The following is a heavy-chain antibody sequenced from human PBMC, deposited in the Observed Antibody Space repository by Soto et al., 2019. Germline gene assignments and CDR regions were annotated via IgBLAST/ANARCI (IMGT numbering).Heavy chain of an antibody. J-gene: IGHJ6*03. CDR2: INAGNGNT. V-gene: IGHV1-3*01. D-gene: IGHD3-3*01. CDR3: ARDGQGIFGGVSPNYYYYYMDV. Sequence: FSVYLIDCGSNTTGQRLEWMGWINAGNGNTKYSQKFQGRVTITRDTSASTAYMELSSLRSEDTAVYYCARDGQGIFGGVSPNYYYYYMDVWGKGTTVTVSS. CDR1: FSVYL.